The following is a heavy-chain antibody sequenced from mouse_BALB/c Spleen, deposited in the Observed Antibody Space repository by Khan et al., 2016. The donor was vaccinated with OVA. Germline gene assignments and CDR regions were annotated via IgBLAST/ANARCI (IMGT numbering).Heavy chain of an antibody. Sequence: QVQLKQSGAELAKPGASVKMSCKASGYTFTNYWMHWVKQRPGQGLEWIGYIDPTTGYTKYNQKFKDKATLTEDKSSSTAYMQLSSRTSEDAAGDYCTSHGSSYPWFGYGGQGTLVTVSA. CDR1: GYTFTNYW. D-gene: IGHD1-1*01. J-gene: IGHJ3*01. CDR3: TSHGSSYPWFGY. CDR2: IDPTTGYT. V-gene: IGHV1-7*01.